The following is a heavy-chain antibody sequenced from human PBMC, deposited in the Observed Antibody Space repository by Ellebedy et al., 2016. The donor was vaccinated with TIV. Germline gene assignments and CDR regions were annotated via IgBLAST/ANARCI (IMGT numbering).Heavy chain of an antibody. CDR2: IRSKIDGGTT. Sequence: GESLKISXAASGFIFGDAWMSWVRQAPGKGLKWVGRIRSKIDGGTTIYSALVKDRFTVSRDDSKDMLFLQLNSLKSEDTAVYYCTTDQVGFGMDVWGQGTTVAVSS. CDR3: TTDQVGFGMDV. CDR1: GFIFGDAW. V-gene: IGHV3-15*01. J-gene: IGHJ6*02. D-gene: IGHD1-26*01.